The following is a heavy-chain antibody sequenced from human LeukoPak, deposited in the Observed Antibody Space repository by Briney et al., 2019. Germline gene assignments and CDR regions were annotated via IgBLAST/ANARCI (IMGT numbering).Heavy chain of an antibody. J-gene: IGHJ6*03. Sequence: EASVKVSCKASGYTFISYYMHWVRQAPGQGLEWMGIINPSGGSTSHAQKFQGRVTMTRDMSMSTVYMGLSSLRSEDTAVYYCARGELQLWLDGDYYMDVWGKGTTVTVSS. V-gene: IGHV1-46*01. CDR2: INPSGGST. CDR1: GYTFISYY. D-gene: IGHD5-18*01. CDR3: ARGELQLWLDGDYYMDV.